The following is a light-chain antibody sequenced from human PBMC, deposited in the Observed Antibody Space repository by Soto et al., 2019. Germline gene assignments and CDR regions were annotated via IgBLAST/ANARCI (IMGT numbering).Light chain of an antibody. J-gene: IGLJ1*01. V-gene: IGLV2-8*01. CDR1: SSDVGGYNY. CDR3: SSYAGSNNPYV. Sequence: QSALTQPPSASGSPGQSVTISCTETSSDVGGYNYVSWYQQHPGKAPKLMIYEVSKRPSGVPDRFSGSKSGNTASLTVSGLQAEDEADYNCSSYAGSNNPYVFGTGTKLTVL. CDR2: EVS.